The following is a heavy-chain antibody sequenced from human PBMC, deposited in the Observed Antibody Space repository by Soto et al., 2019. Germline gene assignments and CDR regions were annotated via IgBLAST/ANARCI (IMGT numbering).Heavy chain of an antibody. CDR3: ALRPIEYYYDSSGPFAEYFQH. Sequence: SVKVSCKASGYTFTSYDINWVRQAPGQGLEWMGRIIPILGIANYAQKFQGRVTITADKSTSTAYMELSSLRSEDTAVYYCALRPIEYYYDSSGPFAEYFQHWGQGTLVTVSS. CDR2: IIPILGIA. V-gene: IGHV1-69*04. CDR1: GYTFTSYD. D-gene: IGHD3-22*01. J-gene: IGHJ1*01.